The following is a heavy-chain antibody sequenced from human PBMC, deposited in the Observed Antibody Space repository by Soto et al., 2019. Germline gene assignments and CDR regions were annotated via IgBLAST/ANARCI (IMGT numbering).Heavy chain of an antibody. CDR2: IDGVGPGT. CDR1: GFTFTNYW. J-gene: IGHJ4*02. CDR3: TTVLEY. Sequence: EVQLVQSGGGSVQPGGSLRLSCAASGFTFTNYWMHWVRQVPGKGLVWVSRIDGVGPGTSYSDSVRGRFTISRDNAENMLYLQMTSLRAEDTAVYYCTTVLEYWGQGTLVTVSS. V-gene: IGHV3-74*01.